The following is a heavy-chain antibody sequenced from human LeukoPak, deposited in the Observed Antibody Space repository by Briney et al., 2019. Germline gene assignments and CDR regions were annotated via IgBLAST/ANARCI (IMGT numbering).Heavy chain of an antibody. J-gene: IGHJ4*02. CDR3: ATRKGPQLRYFDWSFDY. Sequence: ASVKVSCKVSGYTLTELSMHWVRQAPGKGLEWMGGFDPEDGETIYAQKFLGRVTMTEDTSTDTAYMELSSLRSEDTAVYYCATRKGPQLRYFDWSFDYWGQGTLVTVSS. D-gene: IGHD3-9*01. CDR1: GYTLTELS. V-gene: IGHV1-24*01. CDR2: FDPEDGET.